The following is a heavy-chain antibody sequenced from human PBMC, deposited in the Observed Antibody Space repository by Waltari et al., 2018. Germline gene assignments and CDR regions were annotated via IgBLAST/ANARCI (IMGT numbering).Heavy chain of an antibody. J-gene: IGHJ4*02. Sequence: VQLVESGGGVVQPGRSLRLSCAASGFTFSSYAMSWVRQAPGKGLEWVPAISGRGGSTYYADSVKGRFTISRDNSKNTLYRQMNSLRAEDTAVYYCATDFGVVIILRPPFDYWGQGTLVTVSS. V-gene: IGHV3-23*04. D-gene: IGHD3-3*01. CDR2: ISGRGGST. CDR1: GFTFSSYA. CDR3: ATDFGVVIILRPPFDY.